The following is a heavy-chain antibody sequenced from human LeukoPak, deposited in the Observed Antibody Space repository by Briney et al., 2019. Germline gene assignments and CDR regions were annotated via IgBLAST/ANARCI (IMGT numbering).Heavy chain of an antibody. CDR1: GFTFGSDA. J-gene: IGHJ4*02. CDR3: ARDHPGSGWYVDY. V-gene: IGHV3-23*01. CDR2: ISGSGCSP. D-gene: IGHD6-19*01. Sequence: GGSLRLSCAASGFTFGSDAMGWVRQAPGKGLEWVSGISGSGCSPYYTDSVKGRFTISKDNSKDTLYLQMNSLRDEDTAVYYCARDHPGSGWYVDYWGQGILVTVSS.